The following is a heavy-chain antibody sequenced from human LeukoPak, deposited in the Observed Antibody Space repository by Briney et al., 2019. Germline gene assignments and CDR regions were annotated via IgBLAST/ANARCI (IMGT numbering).Heavy chain of an antibody. Sequence: SETLSLTCTVSGGSISSYYWQWIRQPPGNSLEWVGYVYYSGSTDYNPSLKSRVTISVDTSKNQFSLRLTSVTAADTAVYYCARGEPRIARPGAPPFDLWGRGTLVTVSS. CDR2: VYYSGST. V-gene: IGHV4-59*01. J-gene: IGHJ2*01. CDR1: GGSISSYY. CDR3: ARGEPRIARPGAPPFDL. D-gene: IGHD6-13*01.